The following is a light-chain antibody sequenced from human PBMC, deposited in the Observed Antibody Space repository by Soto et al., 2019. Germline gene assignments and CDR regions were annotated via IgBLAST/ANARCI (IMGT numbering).Light chain of an antibody. CDR2: WAS. V-gene: IGKV4-1*01. Sequence: DIVMTQSPDSLAVSLGERATINCKSSQSLLYVSNNLTYLTWYQQKPGQPPKLLIYWASTRESGVPDRFSGSGSGTDFTLTISSLQAEDVAVYYCQQYYTTPLTFGGGTKVEIK. CDR3: QQYYTTPLT. CDR1: QSLLYVSNNLTY. J-gene: IGKJ4*01.